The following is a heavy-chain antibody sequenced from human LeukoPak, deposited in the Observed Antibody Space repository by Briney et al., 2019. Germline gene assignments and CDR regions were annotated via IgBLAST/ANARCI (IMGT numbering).Heavy chain of an antibody. CDR3: AKGGYCSSTSCLTYYYYYGMDV. D-gene: IGHD2-2*01. CDR1: GFTFSSYG. J-gene: IGHJ6*02. V-gene: IGHV3-30*18. CDR2: ISYDGSNK. Sequence: PGRSLRLSCAASGFTFSSYGMHWVRQAPGKGLEGVAVISYDGSNKYYADSVKGRFTISRDNSKNTLYLQMNSLRAEDTAVYYCAKGGYCSSTSCLTYYYYYGMDVWGQGTTVTVSS.